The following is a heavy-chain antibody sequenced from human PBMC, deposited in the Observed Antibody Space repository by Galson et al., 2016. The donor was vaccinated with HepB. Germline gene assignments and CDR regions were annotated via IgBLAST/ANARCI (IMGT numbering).Heavy chain of an antibody. J-gene: IGHJ6*02. CDR2: IIPIFATT. V-gene: IGHV1-69*13. D-gene: IGHD6-6*01. CDR3: ARQSIALEETGYSYYGMDV. Sequence: SVKVSCKASGGTFNSYTINWVRQAPGQGLEWMGGIIPIFATTNYAQKFQGRVTITADESTGTAYMELSSLASADTAVYYCARQSIALEETGYSYYGMDVWGQGPTVTVSS. CDR1: GGTFNSYT.